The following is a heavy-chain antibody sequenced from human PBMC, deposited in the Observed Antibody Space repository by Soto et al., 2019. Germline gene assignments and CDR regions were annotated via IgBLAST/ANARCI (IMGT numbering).Heavy chain of an antibody. V-gene: IGHV5-10-1*01. CDR1: GYSFSGYG. J-gene: IGHJ4*02. CDR3: ARHVTGYYYY. D-gene: IGHD3-22*01. CDR2: IDASDSYT. Sequence: PGESLKISCQGSGYSFSGYGISWVRQMPGKGLEWMGRIDASDSYTNYSPSFQGHVSISVDKSISTAYLQWSSLKASDTAVYYCARHVTGYYYYWGQGTLVTVSS.